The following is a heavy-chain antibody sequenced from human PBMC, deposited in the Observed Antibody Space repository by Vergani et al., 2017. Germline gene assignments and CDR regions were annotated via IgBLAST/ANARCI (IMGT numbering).Heavy chain of an antibody. V-gene: IGHV3-21*02. D-gene: IGHD3-22*01. J-gene: IGHJ4*02. Sequence: EVQLVESGGGLVKPGGSLRLSCAASGFSFSSYSMNWVRQAPGKGLEWVASISGSSSYVFYRDSVEGRFTITRDNAKKSVYLQMNSLRAEDTGVYYCAKDYNIMGALHYWGQGTLVAVSS. CDR2: ISGSSSYV. CDR3: AKDYNIMGALHY. CDR1: GFSFSSYS.